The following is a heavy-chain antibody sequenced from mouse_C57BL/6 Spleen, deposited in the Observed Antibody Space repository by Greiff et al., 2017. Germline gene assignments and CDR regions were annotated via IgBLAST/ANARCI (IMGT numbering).Heavy chain of an antibody. V-gene: IGHV1-80*01. D-gene: IGHD2-4*01. J-gene: IGHJ4*01. CDR1: GYAFSSYW. Sequence: QVQLQQSGAELVKPGASVKISCKASGYAFSSYWMNWVKQRPGKGLEWIGQIYPGDGDTNYNGKFKGKATLTADKSSSTAYMQLSSLTSDDSAVYFCASPIYYDLYYAMDYWGQGTSVTVSS. CDR3: ASPIYYDLYYAMDY. CDR2: IYPGDGDT.